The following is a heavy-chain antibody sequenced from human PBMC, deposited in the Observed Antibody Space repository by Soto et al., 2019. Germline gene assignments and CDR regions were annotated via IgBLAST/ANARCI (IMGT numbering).Heavy chain of an antibody. CDR2: ISAYNGNT. CDR3: ARDSHYYDSSGYSPDFDY. V-gene: IGHV1-18*04. Sequence: VASVKVSCKASGYTFTSYGISWVRQAPGQGLEWMGWISAYNGNTNYAQKLQGRVTMTTDTSTSTAYMELRSLRSGDTAVYYCARDSHYYDSSGYSPDFDYWGQGTLVTVSS. J-gene: IGHJ4*02. D-gene: IGHD3-22*01. CDR1: GYTFTSYG.